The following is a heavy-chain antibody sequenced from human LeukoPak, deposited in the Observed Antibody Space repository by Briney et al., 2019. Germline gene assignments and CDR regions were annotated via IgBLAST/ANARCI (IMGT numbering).Heavy chain of an antibody. Sequence: GGSLRLSCAASGLTFSSYAMSWGRQPPGEGLEWVLAISGSGGSTYYADTVKGRYTISRDNPKNTLYLQMNSLRAEDTAVYYCAKGPPQFSGSYLPADTKDYWGQGTLVTVSS. CDR2: ISGSGGST. V-gene: IGHV3-23*01. CDR1: GLTFSSYA. J-gene: IGHJ4*02. D-gene: IGHD1-26*01. CDR3: AKGPPQFSGSYLPADTKDY.